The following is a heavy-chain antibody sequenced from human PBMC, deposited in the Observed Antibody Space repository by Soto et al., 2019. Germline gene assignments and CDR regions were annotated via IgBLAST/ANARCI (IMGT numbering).Heavy chain of an antibody. D-gene: IGHD3-16*01. CDR3: AKPLASDYVWGSFNY. J-gene: IGHJ4*02. Sequence: PGGSLRLSCAASGFTFSSYGMHWVRQAPGKGLEWVAVISYDGSNKYYADSVKGRFTISRDNSKNTLYLQMNSLRAEDTAVYYCAKPLASDYVWGSFNYWGQGALVTVSS. CDR1: GFTFSSYG. CDR2: ISYDGSNK. V-gene: IGHV3-30*18.